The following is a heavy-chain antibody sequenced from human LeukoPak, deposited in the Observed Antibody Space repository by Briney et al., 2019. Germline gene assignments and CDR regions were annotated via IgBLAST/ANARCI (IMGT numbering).Heavy chain of an antibody. CDR1: GDSISSYY. J-gene: IGHJ5*02. CDR2: IYTSGST. CDR3: ASTIGHWFVP. V-gene: IGHV4-4*07. D-gene: IGHD2-2*01. Sequence: SETLSLTCTVSGDSISSYYWSWIRHPAGKGLEWIGRIYTSGSTKHNPPLKSRVTMPVDTSKNQFSLKVSSVAGAGTAVYYCASTIGHWFVPWGGGTLVTVSS.